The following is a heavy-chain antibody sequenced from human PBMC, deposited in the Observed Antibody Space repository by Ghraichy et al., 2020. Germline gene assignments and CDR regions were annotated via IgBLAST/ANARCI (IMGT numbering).Heavy chain of an antibody. CDR1: GGSFSGYY. Sequence: SQTLSLTCAVYGGSFSGYYWSWIRQPPGKGLEWIGEINHSGSTNYNPSLKSRITISVDTSKNQFSLKLSSVTAADTAVYYCARHRTLLTGTHYYYYGMDVWGKGTTVTVSS. J-gene: IGHJ6*04. CDR3: ARHRTLLTGTHYYYYGMDV. V-gene: IGHV4-34*01. D-gene: IGHD7-27*01. CDR2: INHSGST.